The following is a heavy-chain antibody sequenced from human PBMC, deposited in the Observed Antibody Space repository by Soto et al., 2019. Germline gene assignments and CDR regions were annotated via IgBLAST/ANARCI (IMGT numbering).Heavy chain of an antibody. CDR3: ARMGLLHGMDV. D-gene: IGHD2-15*01. CDR1: GFTFSSYA. V-gene: IGHV3-30*09. CDR2: ISYDGSNK. J-gene: IGHJ6*02. Sequence: QVQVVESGGGVVQPGRSLRLSCAASGFTFSSYAMHWVRQAPGKGLEWVALISYDGSNKYYADSVKGRFAISSDNSKNTLYLQMNSLRAEDTAVYYCARMGLLHGMDVWGQGTTVTVSS.